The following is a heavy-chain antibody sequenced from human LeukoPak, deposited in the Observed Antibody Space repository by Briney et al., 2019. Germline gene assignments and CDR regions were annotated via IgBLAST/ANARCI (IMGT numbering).Heavy chain of an antibody. D-gene: IGHD3-22*01. Sequence: SETLSLTCTVSGGSISSGVYYWSWFRRPPGKGLEWIGYIYYSGSTYYNPSLKSRVTISVDTSKNQFSLKLSSVTAADTAVYYCARAHNRGDSSDYIFDYWGQGTLVTVSS. CDR2: IYYSGST. J-gene: IGHJ4*02. V-gene: IGHV4-30-4*01. CDR3: ARAHNRGDSSDYIFDY. CDR1: GGSISSGVYY.